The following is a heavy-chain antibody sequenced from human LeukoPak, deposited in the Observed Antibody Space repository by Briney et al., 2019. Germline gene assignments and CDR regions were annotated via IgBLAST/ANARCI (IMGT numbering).Heavy chain of an antibody. D-gene: IGHD3-10*01. Sequence: ASVKVSCKVSGYTLTELSMHWVRQAPGKGLEWMGGFDPEDGETIYAQKFQGRVTMTEDTSTDTAYMELSSLRAEDTAVYYCARESLNYYGSGSFDYWGQGTLVTVSS. CDR1: GYTLTELS. J-gene: IGHJ4*02. V-gene: IGHV1-24*01. CDR3: ARESLNYYGSGSFDY. CDR2: FDPEDGET.